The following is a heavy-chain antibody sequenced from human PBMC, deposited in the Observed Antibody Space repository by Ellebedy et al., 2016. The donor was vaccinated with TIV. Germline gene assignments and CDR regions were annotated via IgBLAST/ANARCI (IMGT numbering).Heavy chain of an antibody. Sequence: PGGSLRLSCAASGFSFSIYAMHWVRQAPGKGLEWVAVISYDGGVKYYADFLTGRFTISRDNSMSTLFLQMNSLRAEDTAVYDCARGGLVGQKSGSYGCDLWGQGTLVTVSS. CDR1: GFSFSIYA. V-gene: IGHV3-30-3*01. D-gene: IGHD1-26*01. CDR2: ISYDGGVK. J-gene: IGHJ5*02. CDR3: ARGGLVGQKSGSYGCDL.